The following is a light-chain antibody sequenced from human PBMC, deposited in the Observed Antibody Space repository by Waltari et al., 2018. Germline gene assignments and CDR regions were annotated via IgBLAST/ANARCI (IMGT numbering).Light chain of an antibody. Sequence: QSALTQPASVSGSPGQSITISCTGVGSAVGAYDYVSWHQHHPGKAPQVIIYDVTNRPSGVSVRFSASSSANTASLTISGLQPEDEGDYYCSSQTLDGVVLFGGGTKLTVL. V-gene: IGLV2-14*03. J-gene: IGLJ2*01. CDR2: DVT. CDR1: GSAVGAYDY. CDR3: SSQTLDGVVL.